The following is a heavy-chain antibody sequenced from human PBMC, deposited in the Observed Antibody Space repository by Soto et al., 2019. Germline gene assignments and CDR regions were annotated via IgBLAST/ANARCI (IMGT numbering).Heavy chain of an antibody. CDR1: GGAISAFH. J-gene: IGHJ3*02. D-gene: IGHD6-6*01. CDR2: IYASGRT. CDR3: ARSPSTSTIGTFDI. V-gene: IGHV4-4*07. Sequence: QVQLQESGPGLVKPSETLSLTCSVSGGAISAFHWNWIRQTAGKGLEWIGRIYASGRTKYNPSLGSRVNMSVDTSKRQFSLRLSSVTAADTAVYYCARSPSTSTIGTFDIWGQGTVVTVSS.